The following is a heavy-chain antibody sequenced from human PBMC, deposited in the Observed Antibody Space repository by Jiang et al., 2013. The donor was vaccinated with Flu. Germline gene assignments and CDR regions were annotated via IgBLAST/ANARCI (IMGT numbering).Heavy chain of an antibody. Sequence: QGRVTITRDTSASTAYMELSSLRSEDTAVYYCARAYGGNSPYYFDYWGQGTLVTVSS. D-gene: IGHD4-23*01. V-gene: IGHV1-3*01. CDR3: ARAYGGNSPYYFDY. J-gene: IGHJ4*02.